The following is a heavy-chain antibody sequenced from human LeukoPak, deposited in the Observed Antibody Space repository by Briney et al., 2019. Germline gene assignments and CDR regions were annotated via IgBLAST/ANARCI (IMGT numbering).Heavy chain of an antibody. V-gene: IGHV3-7*01. CDR3: ARGGIAARIFDY. D-gene: IGHD6-6*01. J-gene: IGHJ4*02. CDR2: IKQDGSEK. CDR1: GFTFSSYA. Sequence: PGGSLRLSCAASGFTFSSYAMSWVRQAPGKGLEWVANIKQDGSEKYYVDSVKGRFTISRDNAKNSLYLQMNSLRAEDTAVYYCARGGIAARIFDYWGQGTLVTVSS.